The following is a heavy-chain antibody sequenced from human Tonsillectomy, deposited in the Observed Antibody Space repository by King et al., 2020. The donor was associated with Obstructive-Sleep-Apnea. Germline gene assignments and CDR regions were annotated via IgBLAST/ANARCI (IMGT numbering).Heavy chain of an antibody. J-gene: IGHJ5*02. Sequence: QLQESGPGLVKPSETLSLTCTVSGGSISSSYYYLGWIRQPPGKGLEWIGSIYYSGSTYYNASLKSRVTISVDTSNNQFSLKLSSVTAADTAVYYCARDKTYRSQWNWFDPWGQGTLVTVSS. CDR1: GGSISSSYYY. V-gene: IGHV4-39*07. D-gene: IGHD6-13*01. CDR3: ARDKTYRSQWNWFDP. CDR2: IYYSGST.